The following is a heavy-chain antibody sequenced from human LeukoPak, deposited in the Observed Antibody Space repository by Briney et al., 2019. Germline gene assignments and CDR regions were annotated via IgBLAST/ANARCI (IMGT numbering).Heavy chain of an antibody. Sequence: SETLSLTCAVYGGSFSGYYWSWIRQPPGKGLEWIGEINHSGSTNYNPSLKSRVTISVDTSKNQFSLKLSSVTAADTAVYYCAIRYDFWSGQWGPWGQGTLVTVSS. J-gene: IGHJ5*02. D-gene: IGHD3-3*01. CDR3: AIRYDFWSGQWGP. CDR2: INHSGST. V-gene: IGHV4-34*01. CDR1: GGSFSGYY.